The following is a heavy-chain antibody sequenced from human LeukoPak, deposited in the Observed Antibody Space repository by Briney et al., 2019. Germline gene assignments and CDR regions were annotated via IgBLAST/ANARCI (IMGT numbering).Heavy chain of an antibody. Sequence: GGSLRLSCAASGFTFSNAWMSWVRQAPGKGLEWAGRIKSKTDGGTTDYTAPVKGRFTISRDDSKNTLYLQMNSLKTEDTAVYYCTTSGGFYDYVWGSYRGDDYWGQGTLVTVSS. V-gene: IGHV3-15*01. J-gene: IGHJ4*02. CDR1: GFTFSNAW. CDR3: TTSGGFYDYVWGSYRGDDY. CDR2: IKSKTDGGTT. D-gene: IGHD3-16*02.